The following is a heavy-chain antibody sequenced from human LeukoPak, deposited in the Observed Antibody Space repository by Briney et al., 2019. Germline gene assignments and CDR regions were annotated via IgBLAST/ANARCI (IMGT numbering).Heavy chain of an antibody. V-gene: IGHV3-21*01. Sequence: GGSLRLSCAASGFTFSSYTINWVRQAPGKGLEWVSSIISSGSYMYYADSVKGRFTISRDTSKNTLYLQMNSLRAEDTAVYYCARGGGIVGATTLFDYWGQGTLVTVSS. CDR2: IISSGSYM. J-gene: IGHJ4*02. CDR1: GFTFSSYT. D-gene: IGHD1-26*01. CDR3: ARGGGIVGATTLFDY.